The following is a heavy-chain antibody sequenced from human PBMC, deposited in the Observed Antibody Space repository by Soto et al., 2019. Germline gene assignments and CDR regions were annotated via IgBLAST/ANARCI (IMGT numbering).Heavy chain of an antibody. J-gene: IGHJ3*02. D-gene: IGHD6-13*01. CDR2: FIPIFGTA. CDR1: GGTFSSYA. V-gene: IGHV1-69*01. Sequence: VQLVQSVAEVKKPGSSVKVSCKASGGTFSSYAISWVRQAPGQGLERMGGFIPIFGTANYTQKFQGRVTITADESTITAYMELSSLASGDTAVYFCARTRGIAELAFDIWGQVTIVTVAS. CDR3: ARTRGIAELAFDI.